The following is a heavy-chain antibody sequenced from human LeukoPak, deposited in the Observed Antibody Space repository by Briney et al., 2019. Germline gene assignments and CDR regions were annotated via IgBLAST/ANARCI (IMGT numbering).Heavy chain of an antibody. CDR1: GGSISSYY. D-gene: IGHD2-2*01. J-gene: IGHJ2*01. V-gene: IGHV4-59*01. CDR2: IYYSGST. CDR3: ARVRVVPAAMSFWYFDL. Sequence: SETLPLTCTVSGGSISSYYWSWIRQPPGKGLEWIGYIYYSGSTNYNPSLKSRVTISVDASKNQFSLKLSSVTAADTAVYYCARVRVVPAAMSFWYFDLWGRGTLVTVSS.